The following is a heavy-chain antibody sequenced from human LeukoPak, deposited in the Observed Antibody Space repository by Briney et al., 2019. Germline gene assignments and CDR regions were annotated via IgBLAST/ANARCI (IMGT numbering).Heavy chain of an antibody. J-gene: IGHJ4*02. CDR1: GFTFSSYS. V-gene: IGHV3-21*01. CDR3: ARDRSSTIEDYFDY. Sequence: PAGSLRLSCAASGFTFSSYSMNWVRQAPGKGLEWISSISSSSSYIDYADSVKGRFTISRDNAKNSLYLQMNSLRAEDTAVYYCARDRSSTIEDYFDYWGQGTLVTVSS. D-gene: IGHD6-13*01. CDR2: ISSSSSYI.